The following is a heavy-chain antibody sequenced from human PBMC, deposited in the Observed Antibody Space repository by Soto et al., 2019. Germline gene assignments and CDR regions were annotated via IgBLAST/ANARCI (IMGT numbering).Heavy chain of an antibody. D-gene: IGHD3-22*01. V-gene: IGHV4-59*01. J-gene: IGHJ6*02. Sequence: SETLSLTCTVSGGSISSYYWSWIRQPPGKGLEWIGYIYYSGSTNYNPSLKSRVTISVDTSKNQFSLKLSSVTAADTAVYYCARERYDSSGYYPYYYYYGMDVWGQGTTVT. CDR1: GGSISSYY. CDR2: IYYSGST. CDR3: ARERYDSSGYYPYYYYYGMDV.